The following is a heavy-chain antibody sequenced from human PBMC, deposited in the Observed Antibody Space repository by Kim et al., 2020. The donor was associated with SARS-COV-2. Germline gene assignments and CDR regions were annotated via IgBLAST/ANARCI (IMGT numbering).Heavy chain of an antibody. CDR3: ASRGYYIGF. V-gene: IGHV3-48*02. J-gene: IGHJ4*02. CDR2: ISSTASTI. D-gene: IGHD6-13*01. Sequence: GGSLRLSCAASGFTFSGYAMTWVRQAPGKGLEWVSFISSTASTIYYADSVEGRFTISRDNAKNSVSLQMNSLRDEDTAMYYCASRGYYIGFWGQGTLVTVSS. CDR1: GFTFSGYA.